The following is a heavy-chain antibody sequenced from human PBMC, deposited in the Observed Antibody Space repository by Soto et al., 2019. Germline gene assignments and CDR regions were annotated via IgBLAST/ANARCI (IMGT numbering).Heavy chain of an antibody. D-gene: IGHD3-16*02. CDR1: GGSFSGYY. CDR3: ARHPWGELSLYRPRVFDY. Sequence: SETLSLTCAVYGGSFSGYYWSWIRQPPGKGLEWIGEINHSGSTNYNPSLKSRVTISVDTSKNQFSLKLSSVTAADTAVYYCARHPWGELSLYRPRVFDYWGQGTLVTVSS. V-gene: IGHV4-34*01. J-gene: IGHJ4*02. CDR2: INHSGST.